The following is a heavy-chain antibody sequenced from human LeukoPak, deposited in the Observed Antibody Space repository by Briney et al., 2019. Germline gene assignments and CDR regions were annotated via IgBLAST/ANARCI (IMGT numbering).Heavy chain of an antibody. CDR2: ISSSSSYI. J-gene: IGHJ6*02. D-gene: IGHD3-3*01. V-gene: IGHV3-21*01. Sequence: PGGSLRLSCAASGFTFSSYSMNWVRQAPGKGLEWVSSISSSSSYIYYADSVKGRFTISRDNAKNSLYLQMNSLRAEDTAVYYCARDPPRITIFGVVTAWDHYYYGMDVWGQGTTVTVSS. CDR1: GFTFSSYS. CDR3: ARDPPRITIFGVVTAWDHYYYGMDV.